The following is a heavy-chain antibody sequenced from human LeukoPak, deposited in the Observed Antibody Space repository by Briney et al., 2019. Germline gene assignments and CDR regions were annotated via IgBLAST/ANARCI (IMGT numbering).Heavy chain of an antibody. Sequence: SETLSLTCTVSGGSISSYYWSWIRQPPGKGLEWIGNIYYSGSTNYNPSLKSRLSISVDTSKIQFSLRLSSVTVADTAVYYCARTPLRGATFFTSYPNWFDTWGQGTLVTVSS. CDR3: ARTPLRGATFFTSYPNWFDT. V-gene: IGHV4-59*08. CDR1: GGSISSYY. CDR2: IYYSGST. D-gene: IGHD3-10*01. J-gene: IGHJ5*02.